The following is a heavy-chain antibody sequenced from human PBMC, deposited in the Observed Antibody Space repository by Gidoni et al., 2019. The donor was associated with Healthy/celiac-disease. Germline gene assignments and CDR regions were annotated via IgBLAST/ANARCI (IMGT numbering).Heavy chain of an antibody. D-gene: IGHD4-17*01. CDR3: AREFMTTVTTVWFDP. Sequence: GSTNYNPSLKSRVTISVDKSKNQFSLKLSSVTAADTAVYYCAREFMTTVTTVWFDPWGQGTLVTVSS. V-gene: IGHV4-4*02. J-gene: IGHJ5*02. CDR2: GST.